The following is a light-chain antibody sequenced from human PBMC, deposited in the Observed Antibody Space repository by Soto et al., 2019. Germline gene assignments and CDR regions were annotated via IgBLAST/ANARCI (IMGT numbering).Light chain of an antibody. CDR2: DVT. CDR1: SSDVGAYNY. Sequence: QSALTQPASVSGPPGQSITISCTGPSSDVGAYNYVSWYQHHPGKAPRLVIYDVTNRPSGISDRFSGSKSGNTASLTISGLLAEDEADYYCTSYTSTSTYVFGTGTKLTVL. J-gene: IGLJ1*01. V-gene: IGLV2-14*01. CDR3: TSYTSTSTYV.